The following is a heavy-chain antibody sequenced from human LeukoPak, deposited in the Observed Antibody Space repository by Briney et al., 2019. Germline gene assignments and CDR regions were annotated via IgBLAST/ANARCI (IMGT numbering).Heavy chain of an antibody. J-gene: IGHJ4*02. CDR2: ISGSSTYI. CDR3: ARALEPSIAVIDY. D-gene: IGHD6-19*01. V-gene: IGHV3-21*01. Sequence: GGSLRLSCAASGFTFSSYSMNWVRQTPGKGLDWVSSISGSSTYICYADSVKGRFTISRDNAKNSLYLQMNSLRAEDTAVYYCARALEPSIAVIDYWGQGALVTVSS. CDR1: GFTFSSYS.